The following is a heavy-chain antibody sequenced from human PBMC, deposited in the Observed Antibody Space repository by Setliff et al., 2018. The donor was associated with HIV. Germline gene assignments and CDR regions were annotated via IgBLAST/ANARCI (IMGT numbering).Heavy chain of an antibody. J-gene: IGHJ3*02. CDR2: ITGTGTTV. CDR1: GFVFSDHS. Sequence: AGGSLRLSCAASGFVFSDHSFHWVRQAPGQGLEWLSYITGTGTTVSYADSVRGRFIISRDSVRNEVYLQIKRLRVEDTAVYYCVRDSSRGSAWDPGAFDIWGQGTAVTVS. CDR3: VRDSSRGSAWDPGAFDI. D-gene: IGHD6-19*01. V-gene: IGHV3-48*01.